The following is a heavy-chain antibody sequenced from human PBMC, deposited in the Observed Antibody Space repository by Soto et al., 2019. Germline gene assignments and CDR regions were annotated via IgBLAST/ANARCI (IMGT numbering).Heavy chain of an antibody. D-gene: IGHD4-17*01. Sequence: PGGSLRLACAASGFIFSNAWMTWVRQAPGKGLEWVGHIKSKTDGGTTDYAALVKGRFTISRDDSKKTLDLQMNTLKTDDTAVYYCTTESYGGYPNYYYGMDVWGQGTTVTVSS. CDR1: GFIFSNAW. V-gene: IGHV3-15*01. CDR2: IKSKTDGGTT. J-gene: IGHJ6*02. CDR3: TTESYGGYPNYYYGMDV.